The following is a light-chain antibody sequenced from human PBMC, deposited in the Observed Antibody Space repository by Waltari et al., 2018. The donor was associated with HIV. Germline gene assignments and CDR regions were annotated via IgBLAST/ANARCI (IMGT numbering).Light chain of an antibody. V-gene: IGLV1-47*01. J-gene: IGLJ2*01. CDR2: RNN. CDR1: SSNIGSNY. CDR3: AAWDDSLSGQV. Sequence: QSVLTQPPSASGTPGQRVTISCSGSSSNIGSNYVYWYQQLPKTAPKLLIYRNNPRPSGVPDRFSGSKSGTSASLAISGLRSEDEADYYCAAWDDSLSGQVFGGGTKLTVL.